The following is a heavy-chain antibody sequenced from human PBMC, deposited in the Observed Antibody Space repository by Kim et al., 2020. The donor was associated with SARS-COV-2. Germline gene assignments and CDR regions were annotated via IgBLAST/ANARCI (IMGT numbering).Heavy chain of an antibody. CDR2: ISAYNGNT. J-gene: IGHJ3*02. V-gene: IGHV1-18*01. CDR1: GYTFTSYG. D-gene: IGHD3-22*01. CDR3: ARGGDDYYDSSGYYYRAFDI. Sequence: ASVKVSCKASGYTFTSYGISWVRQAPGQGLEWMGWISAYNGNTNYAQKLQGRVTMTTDTSTSTAYMELRSLRSDDTAVYYCARGGDDYYDSSGYYYRAFDIWGQGTMVTVSS.